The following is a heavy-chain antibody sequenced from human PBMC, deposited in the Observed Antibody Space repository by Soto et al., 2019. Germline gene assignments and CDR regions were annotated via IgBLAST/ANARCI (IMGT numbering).Heavy chain of an antibody. J-gene: IGHJ4*02. CDR2: IIPIRGIA. CDR3: AIGVWSGADG. Sequence: QVQLVQSGAEVKKPGSSVKVSCKASGGTFSSYTISCVRQDHRQGLEWMGRIIPIRGIANYAQTFQGRVTIPAANSTSTAYMELSSLRSEDTGVYYCAIGVWSGADGWGQGTMVTVSS. CDR1: GGTFSSYT. V-gene: IGHV1-69*02. D-gene: IGHD3-3*01.